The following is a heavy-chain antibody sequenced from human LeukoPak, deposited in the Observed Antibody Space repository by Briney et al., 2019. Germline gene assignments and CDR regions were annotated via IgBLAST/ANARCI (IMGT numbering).Heavy chain of an antibody. CDR1: GGSISSYY. J-gene: IGHJ4*02. D-gene: IGHD6-19*01. CDR3: ARGYSSGFLDY. Sequence: PSETLSLTCTVPGGSISSYYWTWIRQPPGKGLEWIGYISYSGSTNYNPSLKSRVTISVDTSKNQFSLKLSSVTAADTAVYYCARGYSSGFLDYWGPGTLVTVSS. V-gene: IGHV4-59*01. CDR2: ISYSGST.